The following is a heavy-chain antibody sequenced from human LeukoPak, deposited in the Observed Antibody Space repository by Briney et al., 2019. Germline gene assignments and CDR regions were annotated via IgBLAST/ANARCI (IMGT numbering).Heavy chain of an antibody. J-gene: IGHJ4*02. CDR1: GGSISSGY. CDR2: IYYRGST. Sequence: PSETLSLTCTVSGGSISSGYWSWIRQPPGKGLEWVGYIYYRGSTNYNPSLKSRITISLDTPKNQFSLKLSSVTAADTAVYYCARSNYVWGGFRLDDWGQGTLVTVSS. V-gene: IGHV4-59*08. CDR3: ARSNYVWGGFRLDD. D-gene: IGHD3-16*02.